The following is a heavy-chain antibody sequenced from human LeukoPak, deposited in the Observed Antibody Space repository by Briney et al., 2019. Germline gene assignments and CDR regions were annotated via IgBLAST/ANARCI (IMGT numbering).Heavy chain of an antibody. CDR1: GYTFTGNN. V-gene: IGHV1-2*02. CDR3: ARDWGVDGSYNWFDP. J-gene: IGHJ5*02. CDR2: TNPNTGDT. Sequence: ASVKVSCKASGYTFTGNNMHWVRQAPGQGLEWMGWTNPNTGDTRYAEKFQGRVTMTRDTSISTAYMELRSLTSDDSAVYYCARDWGVDGSYNWFDPWGQGTLVTVSS. D-gene: IGHD3-10*01.